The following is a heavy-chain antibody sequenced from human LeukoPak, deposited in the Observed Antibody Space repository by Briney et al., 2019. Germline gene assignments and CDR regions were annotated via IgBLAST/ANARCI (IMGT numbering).Heavy chain of an antibody. CDR1: GFTFSSYA. D-gene: IGHD2-2*01. CDR2: ISGSGGST. CDR3: ARDSFGTSRPSDY. J-gene: IGHJ4*02. Sequence: GSLRLSCAASGFTFSSYAMSWVRQAPGKGLEWVSAISGSGGSTYYADSVKGRFTISRDNSKNTLYLQMNSLRAEDTAVYYCARDSFGTSRPSDYWGQGTLVTVSA. V-gene: IGHV3-23*01.